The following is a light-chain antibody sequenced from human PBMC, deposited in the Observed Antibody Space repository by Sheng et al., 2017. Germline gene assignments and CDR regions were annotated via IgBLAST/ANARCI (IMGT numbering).Light chain of an antibody. Sequence: EIVLTQSPGTLSLSPGERAALSYRASQSVASSYLAWYQQKPGQAPRLLVYGASSRATGIPDRFSGSGSGTDFTLTISRLEPEDFYTITSSYNITNFPFG. CDR2: GAS. CDR1: QSVASSY. V-gene: IGKV3-20*01. CDR3: SYNITNFP. J-gene: IGKJ5*01.